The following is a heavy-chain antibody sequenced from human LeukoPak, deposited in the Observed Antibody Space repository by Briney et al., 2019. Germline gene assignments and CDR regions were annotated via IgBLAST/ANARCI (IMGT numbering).Heavy chain of an antibody. CDR2: ISYTGST. D-gene: IGHD3-22*01. CDR3: ARGAGVGMIVVVITAPFDC. V-gene: IGHV4-39*07. Sequence: PSETLSLTCTVPSGSISSDSYYWGWIRQPPGKGLDWIGSISYTGSTYYNPSLKSRVTISVDTSKNQFSLKLSSVTAADTAVYYCARGAGVGMIVVVITAPFDCWGQGTLVTVSS. J-gene: IGHJ4*02. CDR1: SGSISSDSYY.